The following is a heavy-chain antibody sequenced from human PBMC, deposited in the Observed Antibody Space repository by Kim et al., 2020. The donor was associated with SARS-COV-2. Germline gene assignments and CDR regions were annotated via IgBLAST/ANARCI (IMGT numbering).Heavy chain of an antibody. CDR2: IDPSDSYT. D-gene: IGHD6-19*01. J-gene: IGHJ4*02. V-gene: IGHV5-10-1*01. CDR3: ASRGSSGWYYFDY. CDR1: GYSFTSYW. Sequence: GESLKISCKGSGYSFTSYWISWVRQMPGKGLEWMGRIDPSDSYTNYSPSFQGHVTISADKSISTAYLQWSSLKASDTAMYYCASRGSSGWYYFDYWGQGTLVTVSS.